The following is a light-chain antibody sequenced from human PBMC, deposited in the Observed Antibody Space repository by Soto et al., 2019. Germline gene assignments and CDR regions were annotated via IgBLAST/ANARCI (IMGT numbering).Light chain of an antibody. CDR1: SSDVGGYNY. CDR3: NSFRSSSTLYV. V-gene: IGLV2-14*03. Sequence: QSALTQPASVSGSPGQSITISCTGTSSDVGGYNYVSWYQQHPGQAPKLMIYDVSNRPSGVSNRFSGSKSGNTASLTISGLXAXXXXXYYCNSFRSSSTLYVFGTGTKLTV. J-gene: IGLJ1*01. CDR2: DVS.